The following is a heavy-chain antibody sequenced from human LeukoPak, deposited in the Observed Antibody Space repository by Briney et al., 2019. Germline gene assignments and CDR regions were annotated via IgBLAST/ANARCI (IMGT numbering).Heavy chain of an antibody. CDR3: ARGSGSQSLGFDS. Sequence: GGSLRLSCVVSGFTFNRCWMNWVRQAPGKGLEWVSYISSSSSPIYYTDSVKGRFTISRDNAKNSLYLQMNSLRAEDTAMYFCARGSGSQSLGFDSWGQGTLVTVSS. CDR2: ISSSSSPI. CDR1: GFTFNRCW. D-gene: IGHD1-26*01. J-gene: IGHJ4*02. V-gene: IGHV3-48*01.